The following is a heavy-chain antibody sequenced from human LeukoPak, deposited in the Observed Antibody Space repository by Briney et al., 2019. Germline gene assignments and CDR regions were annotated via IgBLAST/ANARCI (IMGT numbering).Heavy chain of an antibody. CDR3: ARGYKRGYSYGTLTLYYFDY. CDR2: INHSGST. J-gene: IGHJ4*02. D-gene: IGHD5-18*01. V-gene: IGHV4-34*01. CDR1: GGPFSGYY. Sequence: PSETLSLTCALYGGPFSGYYWSWIRQPPGKGLEWIVEINHSGSTNYNPSLKSRVTISVDTSKNQFSLKLSSVTAADTAVYYCARGYKRGYSYGTLTLYYFDYWGQGTLVTVSS.